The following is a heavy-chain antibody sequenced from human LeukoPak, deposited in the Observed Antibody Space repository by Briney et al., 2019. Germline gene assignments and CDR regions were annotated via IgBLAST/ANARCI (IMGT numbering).Heavy chain of an antibody. CDR3: ARRQSSWYFDY. CDR1: GGSINSYH. CDR2: IYYSGST. D-gene: IGHD6-13*01. V-gene: IGHV4-59*08. J-gene: IGHJ4*02. Sequence: SETLSLTCTVSGGSINSYHWSWIRQPPGKGLEWIGYIYYSGSTSYNPSLKSRVTISVDTSKNQFSLKLSPVIAADTAVYYCARRQSSWYFDYWGQGTLVTVSS.